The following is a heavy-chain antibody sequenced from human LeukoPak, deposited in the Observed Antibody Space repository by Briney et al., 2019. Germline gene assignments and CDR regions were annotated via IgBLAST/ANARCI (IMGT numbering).Heavy chain of an antibody. CDR2: KKQDGSEK. CDR3: ARVGDSSGYCGDY. D-gene: IGHD3-22*01. J-gene: IGHJ4*02. CDR1: GFTFSSYW. Sequence: GGSLRLSCAASGFTFSSYWMSWVRQAPGKGLEWVANKKQDGSEKYYVDSVKGRFTISRDNAKNSLYLQMNSLRAEDTAVYYCARVGDSSGYCGDYWGQGTLVTVSS. V-gene: IGHV3-7*01.